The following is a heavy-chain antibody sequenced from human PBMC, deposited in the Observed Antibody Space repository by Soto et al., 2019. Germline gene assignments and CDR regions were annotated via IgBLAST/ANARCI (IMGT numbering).Heavy chain of an antibody. V-gene: IGHV4-4*07. J-gene: IGHJ5*02. CDR2: IHSTRSP. Sequence: SLSLTCTVSGDSVNKYYWNWIRQPAGKGLEWIGRIHSTRSPNYNPSLKSRVTMSVDTSKNQFSLKLNLTSVTAADTAVYYCARSPAYGDYANLDTWGQGTLVTVSS. CDR3: ARSPAYGDYANLDT. CDR1: GDSVNKYY. D-gene: IGHD4-17*01.